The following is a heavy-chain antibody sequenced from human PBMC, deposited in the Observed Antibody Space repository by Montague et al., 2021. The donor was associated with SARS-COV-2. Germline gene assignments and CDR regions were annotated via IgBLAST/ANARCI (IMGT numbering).Heavy chain of an antibody. Sequence: CAISGDSVSGNSAAWNWIRQSPLRGLEWLGRTYYRSKWYNDYAVSVKSRITINPDTSKNQFSLQLNSVTPEDTAVYYCARDDPYCTNGVCYTGNWFDPWGQGTLVTVSS. D-gene: IGHD2-8*01. CDR3: ARDDPYCTNGVCYTGNWFDP. J-gene: IGHJ5*02. CDR1: GDSVSGNSAA. CDR2: TYYRSKWYN. V-gene: IGHV6-1*01.